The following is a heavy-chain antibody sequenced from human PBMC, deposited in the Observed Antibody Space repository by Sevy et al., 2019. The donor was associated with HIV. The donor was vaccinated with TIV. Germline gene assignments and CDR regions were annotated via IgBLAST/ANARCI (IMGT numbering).Heavy chain of an antibody. V-gene: IGHV4-59*01. J-gene: IGHJ5*02. CDR2: IYYSGST. D-gene: IGHD3-9*01. Sequence: SETLSLTCTVSGGSISSYYWSWIRQPPGKGLEWIGYIYYSGSTNYNPSLKSRVTISVDTSKNQFSLKLSSVTAADTAVYYCAREILRTISAGWLDPWGQGTLVTVSS. CDR3: AREILRTISAGWLDP. CDR1: GGSISSYY.